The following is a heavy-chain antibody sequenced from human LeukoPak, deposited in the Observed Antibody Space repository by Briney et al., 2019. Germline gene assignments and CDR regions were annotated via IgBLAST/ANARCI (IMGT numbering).Heavy chain of an antibody. CDR2: INHSGST. CDR1: GGSFSGYY. D-gene: IGHD1-1*01. CDR3: ARGTIAFLYNSNARTPKTTNWFDP. J-gene: IGHJ5*02. V-gene: IGHV4-34*01. Sequence: SETLSLTCAVDGGSFSGYYWSWIRQPPGKGLEWIGEINHSGSTNYNPSLKSRVTISVDTSKNQFSLKLSSVTAADTAVYYCARGTIAFLYNSNARTPKTTNWFDPWGQGTLVTVSS.